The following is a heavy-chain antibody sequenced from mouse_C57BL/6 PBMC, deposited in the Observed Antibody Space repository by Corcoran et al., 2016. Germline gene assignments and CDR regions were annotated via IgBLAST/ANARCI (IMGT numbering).Heavy chain of an antibody. Sequence: QIQLVQSGPELKKPGETVKISCKASGYTFTTYGMSWVKQAPGKGLKWMGWINTYSGVPTYADDFKGRFAFSLETSASTAYLQINNLKNEDTATYFCARDYSNSFAYWGQGTLVTVSA. CDR1: GYTFTTYG. V-gene: IGHV9-3*01. J-gene: IGHJ3*01. CDR3: ARDYSNSFAY. D-gene: IGHD2-5*01. CDR2: INTYSGVP.